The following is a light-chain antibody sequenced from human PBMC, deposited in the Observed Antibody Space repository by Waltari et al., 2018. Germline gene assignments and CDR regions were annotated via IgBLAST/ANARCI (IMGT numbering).Light chain of an antibody. Sequence: DIVMTQSPDSLAVSLGERATINCKSSQGVLYSSHNKNTLAWYQQKPGQPPKLLIYWATPRESGVPDRFSGSGSGTDFTLTISSLQAEDVAVYYCQQYYSTPLTFGGGTKVEIK. CDR3: QQYYSTPLT. V-gene: IGKV4-1*01. CDR2: WAT. J-gene: IGKJ4*01. CDR1: QGVLYSSHNKNT.